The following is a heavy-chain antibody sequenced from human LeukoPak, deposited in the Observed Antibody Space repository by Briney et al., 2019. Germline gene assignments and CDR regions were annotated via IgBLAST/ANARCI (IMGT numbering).Heavy chain of an antibody. V-gene: IGHV4-61*08. CDR3: ARGTIQQLVDY. J-gene: IGHJ4*02. D-gene: IGHD6-13*01. CDR1: GGSISSGGYY. CDR2: IYYSGST. Sequence: SETLSLTCTVSGGSISSGGYYWSWIRQHPGKGLEWIGYIYYSGSTYYNPSLKSRVTISVDTSKNQFSLKLSSVTAADTAVYYCARGTIQQLVDYWGQGTLVTVSS.